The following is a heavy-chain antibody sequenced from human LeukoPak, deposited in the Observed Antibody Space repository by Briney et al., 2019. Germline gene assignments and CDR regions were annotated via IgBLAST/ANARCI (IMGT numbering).Heavy chain of an antibody. V-gene: IGHV3-21*04. J-gene: IGHJ4*02. D-gene: IGHD3-22*01. CDR1: GFTFSSYS. CDR3: AKDSSGYFDY. Sequence: GGSLRLSCAASGFTFSSYSMNWVRQAPGKGLEWVSSISSSSSYIYYADSVKGRFTTSRDNAKNSLYLQMNSLRAEDTALYYCAKDSSGYFDYWGQGTLVTVSS. CDR2: ISSSSSYI.